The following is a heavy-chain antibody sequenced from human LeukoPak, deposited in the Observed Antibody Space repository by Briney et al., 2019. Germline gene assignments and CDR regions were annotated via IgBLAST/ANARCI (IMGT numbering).Heavy chain of an antibody. J-gene: IGHJ4*02. CDR2: VSGRGDGT. V-gene: IGHV3-23*01. Sequence: GGSLRLSCSASGFTFNNYAMTWVRQAREEGLEWVSAVSGRGDGTYYANPVKGRFTISRDNSKNTLYLQMNSLRAEDTAVYYCARDYADYVGYFFFDYWGQGTLVTVSS. D-gene: IGHD4-17*01. CDR1: GFTFNNYA. CDR3: ARDYADYVGYFFFDY.